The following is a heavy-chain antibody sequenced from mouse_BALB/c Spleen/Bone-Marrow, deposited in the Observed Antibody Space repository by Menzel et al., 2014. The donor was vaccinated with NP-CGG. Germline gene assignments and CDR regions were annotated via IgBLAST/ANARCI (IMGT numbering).Heavy chain of an antibody. Sequence: ESGGGLVKPGGSLKLSCEASGITVSSYAMSWVRQTPEKRLEWVASIGSGGRKHYPDSVEGRLTISRDNARNILYLQVSSLRSEDTAMYYCARGGMTPFDFWGQGITLTVSS. CDR1: GITVSSYA. D-gene: IGHD2-13*01. CDR3: ARGGMTPFDF. CDR2: IGSGGRK. V-gene: IGHV5-6-5*01. J-gene: IGHJ2*01.